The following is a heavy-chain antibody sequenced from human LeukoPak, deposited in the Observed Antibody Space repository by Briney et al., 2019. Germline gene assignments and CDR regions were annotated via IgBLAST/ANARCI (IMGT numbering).Heavy chain of an antibody. D-gene: IGHD1-1*01. J-gene: IGHJ3*02. V-gene: IGHV4-59*07. CDR3: ARGTWSRAFDI. CDR1: VGPITSYS. Sequence: PSDTLSLPCTVPVGPITSYSWNWIRQSPGKGLECIGSFQYSGSTYYNPSLKSRVAISGDTSKNQLSLNLTSVTAADTAVYNSARGTWSRAFDIWGQGTMVTVSS. CDR2: FQYSGST.